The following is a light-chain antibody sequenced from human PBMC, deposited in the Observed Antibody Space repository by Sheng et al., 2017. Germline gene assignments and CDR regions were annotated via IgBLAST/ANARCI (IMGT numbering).Light chain of an antibody. CDR3: QQYNNWPPT. Sequence: ETVMTQSPATLSVSPGERATLSCRASQSVSSNLAWYQQKPGQAPRLLIYGASTRATGIPARFSGSGSGTEFTLTISSLQSEDFAVYYCQQYNNWPPTFGQGPRWK. CDR2: GAS. CDR1: QSVSSN. J-gene: IGKJ1*01. V-gene: IGKV3-15*01.